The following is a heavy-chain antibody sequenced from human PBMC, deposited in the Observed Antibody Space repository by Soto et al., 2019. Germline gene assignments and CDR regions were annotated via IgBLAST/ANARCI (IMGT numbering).Heavy chain of an antibody. J-gene: IGHJ6*02. V-gene: IGHV3-33*01. CDR3: AGDGQGLEPYALDV. CDR2: IWYDGSNK. CDR1: GFTFSGHA. D-gene: IGHD6-19*01. Sequence: QVQLVESGGGVAQPGRSLRLSCTVSGFTFSGHAMHWVRQAPGKGLEWVTQIWYDGSNKYYAESVKGRFTISRDNSKNTLYLQMNSLRVEDRAVYYCAGDGQGLEPYALDVWGQGTSVTVSS.